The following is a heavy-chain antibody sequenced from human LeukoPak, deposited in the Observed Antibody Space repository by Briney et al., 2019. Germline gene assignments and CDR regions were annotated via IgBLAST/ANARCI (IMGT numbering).Heavy chain of an antibody. Sequence: SVKVSCKASGGTFSSYAMSWVRQAPGQGLEWMGEIIPIFGTANQGRVTITADKSTSTAYMELSSLRSEDTAVYYCARGRVYCSSTSCYVGYGMDVWGKGTTVTVSS. CDR2: IIPIFGTA. J-gene: IGHJ6*04. CDR1: GGTFSSYA. D-gene: IGHD2-2*01. V-gene: IGHV1-69*06. CDR3: ARGRVYCSSTSCYVGYGMDV.